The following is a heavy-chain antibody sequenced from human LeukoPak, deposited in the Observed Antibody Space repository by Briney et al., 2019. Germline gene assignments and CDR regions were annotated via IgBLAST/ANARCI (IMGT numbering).Heavy chain of an antibody. CDR2: ISGSGGST. V-gene: IGHV3-23*01. J-gene: IGHJ4*02. CDR1: GFTFSSYG. D-gene: IGHD3-22*01. Sequence: GGSLSLSCAASGFTFSSYGMSWVRQAPGKGLEWVSAISGSGGSTYYADSVKGRFTISRDNSKNTLYLQMNSLRAEDTAVYYCAKGAYYYDSSGTLDYWGQGTLVTVSS. CDR3: AKGAYYYDSSGTLDY.